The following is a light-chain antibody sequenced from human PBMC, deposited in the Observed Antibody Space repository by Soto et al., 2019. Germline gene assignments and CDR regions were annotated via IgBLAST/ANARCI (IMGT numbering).Light chain of an antibody. CDR1: QSLSSN. J-gene: IGKJ5*01. V-gene: IGKV3-11*01. Sequence: EILLTQSPATLSVSVGERATLSCRASQSLSSNLAWYQQKPGQAPRLLIYDASSRATGIPARFSGSGSGTDFTLTISSLEPEDFAVYYCQHRTNWPPVTFGQGTRLDVK. CDR2: DAS. CDR3: QHRTNWPPVT.